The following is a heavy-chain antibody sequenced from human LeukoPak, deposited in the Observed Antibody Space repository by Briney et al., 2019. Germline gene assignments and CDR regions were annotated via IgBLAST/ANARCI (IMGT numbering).Heavy chain of an antibody. CDR3: ARRAGGYSHPYDY. CDR1: GFTFSSYA. J-gene: IGHJ4*02. Sequence: PGGSLRLSCAASGFTFSSYAMHWVRQAPGKGLEWVAVISYDGSNKYYAASVKGRFTISRDNSKHTFYIQINSMRAEDTAVYYCARRAGGYSHPYDYWGQGVLVTVSS. CDR2: ISYDGSNK. V-gene: IGHV3-30*14. D-gene: IGHD4-23*01.